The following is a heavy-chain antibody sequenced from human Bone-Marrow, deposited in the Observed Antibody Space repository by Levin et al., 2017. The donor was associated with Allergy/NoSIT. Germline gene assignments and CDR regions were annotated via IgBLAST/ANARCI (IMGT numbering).Heavy chain of an antibody. CDR2: INWSSGLI. J-gene: IGHJ4*02. CDR1: GFVFDGYI. V-gene: IGHV3-9*01. CDR3: AKDRAAASGSGGIDS. D-gene: IGHD3-10*01. Sequence: GGSLRLSCAASGFVFDGYIMHWVRQVPGKGLEWVSGINWSSGLIGYADSVKGRFIISRENAINSLFLQMNSLRPDDTAVYYCAKDRAAASGSGGIDSWGQGTLVTVSS.